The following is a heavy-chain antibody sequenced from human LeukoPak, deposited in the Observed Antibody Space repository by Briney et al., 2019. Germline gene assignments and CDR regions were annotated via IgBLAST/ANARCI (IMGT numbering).Heavy chain of an antibody. CDR3: ARVGDYYDSSGQSHY. V-gene: IGHV1-18*01. J-gene: IGHJ4*02. CDR2: ISVYNGNT. CDR1: GYPFTTYG. D-gene: IGHD3-22*01. Sequence: ASVKVSCKASGYPFTTYGISWVRQAPGQGLEWMGWISVYNGNTNYAQKLQGRVTMTTDTSTSTAYMELRSLRSDDTAVYYCARVGDYYDSSGQSHYWGQGTLVTVSS.